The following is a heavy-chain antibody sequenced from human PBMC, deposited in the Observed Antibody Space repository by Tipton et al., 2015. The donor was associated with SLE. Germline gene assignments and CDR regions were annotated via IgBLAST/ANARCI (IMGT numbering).Heavy chain of an antibody. Sequence: LRLSCTVSGHSISSGFYWGWIRQSPGKGLEWIGNFYHRGTTYYNPSLKSRVTISADTSKNHLSLKLTSVTAADTAVYFCARSSSVRTLLWPTFAYWGKRILVTVSS. CDR2: FYHRGTT. CDR3: ARSSSVRTLLWPTFAY. CDR1: GHSISSGFY. D-gene: IGHD2/OR15-2a*01. J-gene: IGHJ4*02. V-gene: IGHV4-38-2*02.